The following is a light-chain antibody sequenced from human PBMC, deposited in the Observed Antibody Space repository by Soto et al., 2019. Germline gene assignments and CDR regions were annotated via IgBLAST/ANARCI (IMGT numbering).Light chain of an antibody. CDR2: GAS. J-gene: IGKJ1*01. Sequence: AIQLTQSPSSLSASVGDRVTITCRASLGISSALAWYQQKPGKPPKLLIYGASTLESGVPSRFSDSGTGTDFTLTISSLQPEDFATYYCQQFNNFPWTFGQGTKVEIK. V-gene: IGKV1D-13*01. CDR1: LGISSA. CDR3: QQFNNFPWT.